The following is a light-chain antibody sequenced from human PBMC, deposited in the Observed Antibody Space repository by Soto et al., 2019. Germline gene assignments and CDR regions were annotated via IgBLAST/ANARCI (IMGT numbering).Light chain of an antibody. CDR2: EVS. Sequence: QSALTQPASVSGSPRQSITISCTGTSSDVGGYNYVSWYQQHPGKAPKLMIYEVSNRPSGVSNRFSGSKSGNTASLTISGLQAEDEDDYYCSSYTSSSTLVVFGGGTKLTVL. CDR1: SSDVGGYNY. V-gene: IGLV2-14*01. J-gene: IGLJ2*01. CDR3: SSYTSSSTLVV.